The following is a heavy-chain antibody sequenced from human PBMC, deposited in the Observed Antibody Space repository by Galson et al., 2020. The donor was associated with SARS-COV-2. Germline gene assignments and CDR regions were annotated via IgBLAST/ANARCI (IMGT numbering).Heavy chain of an antibody. V-gene: IGHV1-24*01. D-gene: IGHD3-16*02. Sequence: ASVKVPHKVSGYTLTELSMHWVRQAPGKGLEWLGGFDPDDGDTIYAQKFQGRVTMTEDTSTDTAYMELSSLRSEDTAVYYCATGAMITFGGVIVSPFDYWGQGTLVTVSS. J-gene: IGHJ4*02. CDR2: FDPDDGDT. CDR1: GYTLTELS. CDR3: ATGAMITFGGVIVSPFDY.